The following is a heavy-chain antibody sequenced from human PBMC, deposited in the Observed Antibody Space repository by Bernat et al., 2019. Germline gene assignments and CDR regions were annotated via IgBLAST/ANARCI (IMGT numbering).Heavy chain of an antibody. D-gene: IGHD2-15*01. V-gene: IGHV4-39*01. CDR1: GGSISSSSYY. J-gene: IGHJ3*02. Sequence: QLQLQESGPGLVKSSETLSLTCTVSGGSISSSSYYWGWIRQPPGKGLEWIGSIYYSGTYYNPSLKSRVTISVDTSKNQFSLKLGSVTAADTAVYYCARLTGGRPFDIWGQGTMVTVSS. CDR2: IYYSGT. CDR3: ARLTGGRPFDI.